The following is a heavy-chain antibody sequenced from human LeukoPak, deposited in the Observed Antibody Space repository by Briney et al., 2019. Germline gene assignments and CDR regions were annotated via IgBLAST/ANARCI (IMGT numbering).Heavy chain of an antibody. CDR3: ARVAREWFDP. Sequence: SETLSLTCTVSDGSMTNNYWSWLQQPAGKGLEWIGRIYISGSSYYNPSLKSRVSMSVDTSQNQFSLKLSSVTAADTAVYFCARVAREWFDPWGQGTLVTVSS. CDR2: IYISGSS. CDR1: DGSMTNNY. V-gene: IGHV4-4*07. J-gene: IGHJ5*02.